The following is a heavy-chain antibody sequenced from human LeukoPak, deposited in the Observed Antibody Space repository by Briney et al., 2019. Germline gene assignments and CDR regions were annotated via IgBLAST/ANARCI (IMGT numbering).Heavy chain of an antibody. D-gene: IGHD6-6*01. J-gene: IGHJ4*01. CDR3: ARHGREYSHVSPFDF. V-gene: IGHV5-51*01. CDR2: IYPGDSDT. CDR1: GYNFTNYW. Sequence: GESLKISCKGSGYNFTNYWIGWVRQMPGKGLEWMGVIYPGDSDTRYSPSFQGQVSISADKSSSTAYLQWSSLKASDIAVYYCARHGREYSHVSPFDFWGQGTLVTVSS.